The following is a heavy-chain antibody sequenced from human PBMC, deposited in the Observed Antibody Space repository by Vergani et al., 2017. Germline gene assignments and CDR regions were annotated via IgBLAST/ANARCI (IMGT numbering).Heavy chain of an antibody. CDR3: AKEYYDFWSGPHAGGAKYY. J-gene: IGHJ4*02. Sequence: QVQLVESGGGVVQPGRSLRLSCAASGFTFSSYGMHWVRQAPGKGLEWVAVIWYDGINKYYADSVKGRFTISRDNSKNTLYLKMNSLRAEDTAVYYCAKEYYDFWSGPHAGGAKYYGGQGTLVTVSS. CDR1: GFTFSSYG. CDR2: IWYDGINK. D-gene: IGHD3-3*01. V-gene: IGHV3-33*06.